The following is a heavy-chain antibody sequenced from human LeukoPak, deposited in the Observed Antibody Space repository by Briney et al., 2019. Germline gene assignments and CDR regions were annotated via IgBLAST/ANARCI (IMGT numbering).Heavy chain of an antibody. V-gene: IGHV5-10-1*01. CDR3: ARATLIAAAGQYNWFDP. CDR1: GGTFSSYA. CDR2: IDPSDSYT. J-gene: IGHJ5*02. D-gene: IGHD6-13*01. Sequence: ASVKVSCKASGGTFSSYAISWVRQAPGQGLEWMGRIDPSDSYTNYSPPFQGHVTISAEKSISTAYLQWSSLKASDTAMYYCARATLIAAAGQYNWFDPWGQGTLVTVSS.